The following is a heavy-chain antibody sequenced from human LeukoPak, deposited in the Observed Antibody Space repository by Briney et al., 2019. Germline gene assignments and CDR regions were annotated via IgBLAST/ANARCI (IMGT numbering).Heavy chain of an antibody. J-gene: IGHJ4*02. CDR2: ISGRAGTT. Sequence: PGGSLRLSCAASGFTFSSYAMSWVRQAPGKGLEWVSVISGRAGTTYYADSVKGRFTISRDNSKNTLYLQMNSLRAEDTAVYYCAKIPNYYCSSTSCYQLHPTKYYFDYWGQGTLVTVSS. D-gene: IGHD2-2*01. CDR3: AKIPNYYCSSTSCYQLHPTKYYFDY. V-gene: IGHV3-23*01. CDR1: GFTFSSYA.